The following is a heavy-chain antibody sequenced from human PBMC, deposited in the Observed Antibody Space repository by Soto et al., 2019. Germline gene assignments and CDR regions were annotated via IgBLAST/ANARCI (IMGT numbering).Heavy chain of an antibody. V-gene: IGHV4-59*08. CDR1: GGSISSYY. CDR3: ARLHGSYNRYYFDY. J-gene: IGHJ4*02. Sequence: SETLSLTCTVSGGSISSYYWSWIRQPPGKGLEWIGYIYYSGSTNYNPSLKSRVTISVDTSKNQFSLKLSSVTAADTAVYYCARLHGSYNRYYFDYWGQGTLVTVSS. D-gene: IGHD1-26*01. CDR2: IYYSGST.